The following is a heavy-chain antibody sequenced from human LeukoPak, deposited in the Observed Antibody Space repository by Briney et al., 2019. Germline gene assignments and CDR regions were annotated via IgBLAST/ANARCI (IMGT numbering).Heavy chain of an antibody. CDR2: IYSGGST. V-gene: IGHV3-53*05. CDR1: GFRLSSYA. J-gene: IGHJ5*02. D-gene: IGHD6-13*01. CDR3: ARDRASSSWYRFDP. Sequence: GGSLRLSCVASGFRLSSYAMSWVRQAPGKGLEWVSVIYSGGSTYYADSVKGRFSISRDNSKNTLFLQMNSMRAEDTAVYYCARDRASSSWYRFDPWGQGTLVTVSS.